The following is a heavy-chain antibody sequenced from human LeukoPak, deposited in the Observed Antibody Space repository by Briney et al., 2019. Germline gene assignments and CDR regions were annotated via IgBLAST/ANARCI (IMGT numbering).Heavy chain of an antibody. Sequence: ASVKVSCKASGYSFTTFDINWVRQATGQGLEWMGWMNPNTGNTGFAGKFQGRVTITGNTSISTVYMELTSLTSDDTAVYYCAREPLTGEHYHYYMDVWGTGTTITVSS. V-gene: IGHV1-8*03. CDR3: AREPLTGEHYHYYMDV. D-gene: IGHD7-27*01. CDR1: GYSFTTFD. J-gene: IGHJ6*03. CDR2: MNPNTGNT.